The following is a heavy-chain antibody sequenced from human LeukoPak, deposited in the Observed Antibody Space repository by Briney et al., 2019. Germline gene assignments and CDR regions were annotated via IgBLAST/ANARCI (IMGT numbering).Heavy chain of an antibody. V-gene: IGHV4-39*01. Sequence: SETLSLTCTVSGGPLTRSLSYWGWIRRPPGKGLEWIGNIYYTGSTDYRPSFESRAAMSVDTSKNQFSLQLRSVTAADKAVYYCARLNSGYEDYYFDDWGQGTLVTVSS. J-gene: IGHJ4*02. CDR2: IYYTGST. CDR1: GGPLTRSLSY. CDR3: ARLNSGYEDYYFDD. D-gene: IGHD5-12*01.